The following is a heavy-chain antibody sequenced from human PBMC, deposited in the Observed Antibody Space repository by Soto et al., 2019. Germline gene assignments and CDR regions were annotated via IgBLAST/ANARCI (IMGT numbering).Heavy chain of an antibody. D-gene: IGHD3-9*01. CDR1: GFTFSDYY. CDR2: VSSSGHTI. CDR3: ARAEYDLSTGGYYYGMDV. Sequence: GGSLRLSCAASGFTFSDYYMSWMCQGPGKWLGWVSFVSSSGHTIFYADSVRGQFSVSRDNAKNSLSLQMNSLRDEDTAVYYCARAEYDLSTGGYYYGMDVWGQGTTVTVSS. V-gene: IGHV3-11*01. J-gene: IGHJ6*02.